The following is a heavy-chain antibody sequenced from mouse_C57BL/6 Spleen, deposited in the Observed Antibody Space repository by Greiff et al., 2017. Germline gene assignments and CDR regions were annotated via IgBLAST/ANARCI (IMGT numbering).Heavy chain of an antibody. D-gene: IGHD1-1*01. V-gene: IGHV5-4*01. CDR1: GFTFSSYA. CDR2: ISDGGSYT. CDR3: ARGEGTTVGGYFDV. J-gene: IGHJ1*03. Sequence: EVQLVESGGGLVKPGGSLKLSCAASGFTFSSYAMSWVRQTPEKRLEWVATISDGGSYTYYPDNVKGRFTISRDNAKNNLYLQMSHLKSEDTAMFYCARGEGTTVGGYFDVWGTGTTVTVSS.